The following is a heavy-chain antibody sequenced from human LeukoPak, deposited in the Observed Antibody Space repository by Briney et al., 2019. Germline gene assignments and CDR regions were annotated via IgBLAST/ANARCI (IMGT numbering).Heavy chain of an antibody. D-gene: IGHD6-13*01. V-gene: IGHV4-34*01. CDR1: DGSISSYY. J-gene: IGHJ5*02. CDR3: ARHRPLGVVGEQLVRGNWFDP. CDR2: INHSGST. Sequence: SETLSLTCTVSDGSISSYYWSWIRQPPGKGLEWIGEINHSGSTNYNPSLKSRVTISVDTSKNQFSLKLSSVTAADTAVYYCARHRPLGVVGEQLVRGNWFDPWGQGTLATVSS.